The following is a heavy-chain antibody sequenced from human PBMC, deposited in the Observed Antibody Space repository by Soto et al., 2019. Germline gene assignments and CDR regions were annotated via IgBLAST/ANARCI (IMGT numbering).Heavy chain of an antibody. V-gene: IGHV1-18*01. CDR1: GYTFATST. J-gene: IGHJ4*02. Sequence: QLQLVQSGPEAKKPGASVKVSCKASGYTFATSTISWLRQAPGQGPEWMGRIKAYSGNTNYAQKLQGRLTRTTDTSTSTAYMELRSLTTDDTAIYYCAIADYGDDDYWGQGTLVTVSS. CDR2: IKAYSGNT. CDR3: AIADYGDDDY. D-gene: IGHD4-17*01.